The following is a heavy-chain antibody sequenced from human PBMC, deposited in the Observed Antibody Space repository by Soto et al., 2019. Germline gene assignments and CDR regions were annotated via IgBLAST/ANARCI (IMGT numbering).Heavy chain of an antibody. D-gene: IGHD2-2*01. V-gene: IGHV3-30-3*01. CDR2: MSYDGTNK. Sequence: QVQLVESGGGVVQPGRSLRLSCAASGFTFSSYAMHWVRQAPGKGLEWVAVMSYDGTNKYYADSVKGRFTISRDSSKSTLNLQMNSLRAEDTAVYYCARGAYCNSTSCYRYGMDVWGQGTTVTXSS. CDR3: ARGAYCNSTSCYRYGMDV. CDR1: GFTFSSYA. J-gene: IGHJ6*02.